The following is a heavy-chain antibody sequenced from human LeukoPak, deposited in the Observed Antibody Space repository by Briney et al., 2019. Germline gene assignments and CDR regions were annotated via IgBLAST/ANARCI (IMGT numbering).Heavy chain of an antibody. Sequence: SETLSLTCTVSGGSISSYYWSWIRQPPGKGLEWIGYIYYSGSTNYNPSLKSRVTISVDTSKNQFSLKLSSVTAADTAVYYCARGGPGYYYYYGMDVWGQGTTVTVSS. V-gene: IGHV4-59*01. J-gene: IGHJ6*02. CDR3: ARGGPGYYYYYGMDV. D-gene: IGHD3-10*01. CDR2: IYYSGST. CDR1: GGSISSYY.